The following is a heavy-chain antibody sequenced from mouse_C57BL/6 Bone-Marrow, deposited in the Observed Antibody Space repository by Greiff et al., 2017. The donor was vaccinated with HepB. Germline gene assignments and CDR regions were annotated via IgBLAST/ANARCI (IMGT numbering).Heavy chain of an antibody. V-gene: IGHV1-59*01. J-gene: IGHJ4*01. CDR1: GYTFTSYW. CDR3: ARGSCSSYNYAMDY. D-gene: IGHD1-1*01. CDR2: IDPSDSYT. Sequence: QVQLQQPGAELVRPGTSVKLSCKASGYTFTSYWMHWVKQRPGQGLEWIGVIDPSDSYTNYNQKFKGKATLTVDTSSSTAYMQLSSLTSEDSAVYYCARGSCSSYNYAMDYWGQGTSVTVSS.